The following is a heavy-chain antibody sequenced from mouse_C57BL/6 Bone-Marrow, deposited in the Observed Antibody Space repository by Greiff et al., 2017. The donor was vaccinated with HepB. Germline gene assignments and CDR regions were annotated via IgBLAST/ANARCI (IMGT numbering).Heavy chain of an antibody. CDR2: ISGGGGNT. J-gene: IGHJ4*01. CDR3: ARQTLLSYAMDY. V-gene: IGHV5-9*01. CDR1: GFTFSSYT. Sequence: DVKLVESGGGLVKPGGSLKLSCAASGFTFSSYTMSWVRQTPEKRLEWVATISGGGGNTYYPDSVKGRFTISRDNAKNTLYLQMSSLRSEDTALYYCARQTLLSYAMDYWGQGTSVTVSS. D-gene: IGHD1-1*01.